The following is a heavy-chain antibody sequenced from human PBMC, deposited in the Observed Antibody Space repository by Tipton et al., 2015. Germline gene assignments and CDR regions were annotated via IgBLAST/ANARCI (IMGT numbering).Heavy chain of an antibody. J-gene: IGHJ4*02. D-gene: IGHD3-16*01. V-gene: IGHV4-4*02. CDR1: GDSISSSSW. CDR3: ARYRMGVDY. Sequence: TLSLTCTVSGDSISSSSWWTWVRQPPGKGLEWIGEIHHGGTTNYNLSLKSRVTMSVDTSKNQFSLQLSSVTAADTAVYYCARYRMGVDYWGQGTLVTVSS. CDR2: IHHGGTT.